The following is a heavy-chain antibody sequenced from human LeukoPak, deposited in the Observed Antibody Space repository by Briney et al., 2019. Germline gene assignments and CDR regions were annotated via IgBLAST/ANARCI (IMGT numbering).Heavy chain of an antibody. D-gene: IGHD7-27*01. CDR1: GFTFSSYA. Sequence: GGSLRLSCAASGFTFSSYAMHWVRQAPGKGLEWVAVISYDGSNKYYADSVKGRFTISRDNSKNTLYLQMNSLRAEDTAVYYCARAGSTGGDFDYWGQGTLVTVSS. CDR3: ARAGSTGGDFDY. V-gene: IGHV3-30-3*01. J-gene: IGHJ4*02. CDR2: ISYDGSNK.